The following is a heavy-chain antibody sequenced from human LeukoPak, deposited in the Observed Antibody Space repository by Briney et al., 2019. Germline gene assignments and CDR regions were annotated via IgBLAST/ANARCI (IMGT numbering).Heavy chain of an antibody. V-gene: IGHV4-39*01. Sequence: PSETLSLTCTVSGGSISSSSYYWGWIRQPPGKGLEWIGSIYYSGSTYYNPSLKSRVTISVDTSKNQFSLKLSSVTAADTAVYYCARSNIVATGYRSSPKYNWFDPWGQGTLVTVSS. CDR3: ARSNIVATGYRSSPKYNWFDP. D-gene: IGHD5-12*01. CDR1: GGSISSSSYY. CDR2: IYYSGST. J-gene: IGHJ5*02.